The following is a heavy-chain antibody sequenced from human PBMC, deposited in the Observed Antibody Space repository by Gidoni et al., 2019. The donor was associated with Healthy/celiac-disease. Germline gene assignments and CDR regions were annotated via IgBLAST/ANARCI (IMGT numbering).Heavy chain of an antibody. CDR3: ARDSELYSGSYGPHY. CDR2: IWYDGSNK. Sequence: QVQLVESGGGVVQPGRSLRLSCAASGFTFSSYGMHWVRQAPGKGLEWVAVIWYDGSNKYYADSVKGRFTISRDNSKNTLYLQMNSLRAEDTAVYYCARDSELYSGSYGPHYWGQGTLVTVSS. J-gene: IGHJ4*02. D-gene: IGHD1-26*01. V-gene: IGHV3-33*01. CDR1: GFTFSSYG.